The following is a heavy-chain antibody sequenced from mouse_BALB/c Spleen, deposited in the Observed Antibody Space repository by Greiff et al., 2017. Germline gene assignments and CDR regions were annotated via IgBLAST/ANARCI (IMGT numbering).Heavy chain of an antibody. V-gene: IGHV1S81*02. CDR2: INPSNGGT. J-gene: IGHJ4*01. CDR1: GYTFTSYY. CDR3: TRRRNPYYYAMDY. Sequence: QVQLQQSGAELVKPGASVKLSCKASGYTFTSYYMYWVKQRPGQGLEWIGEINPSNGGTNFNEKFKSKATLTVDKSSSTAYMQLSSLTSEDSAVYYCTRRRNPYYYAMDYWGQGTSVTVSS.